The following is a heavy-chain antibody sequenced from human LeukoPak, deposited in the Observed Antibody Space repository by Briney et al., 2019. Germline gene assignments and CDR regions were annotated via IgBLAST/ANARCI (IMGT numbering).Heavy chain of an antibody. J-gene: IGHJ4*02. CDR2: IYYSGST. CDR3: ARGYDYVWGSYQSFDY. V-gene: IGHV4-59*12. D-gene: IGHD3-16*02. Sequence: SETLSLTCTVSGGSISSYYWSWIRQPPGKGLEWIGYIYYSGSTNYNPSLKSRVTISVDTSKNQFSLKLSSVTAADTAVYYCARGYDYVWGSYQSFDYWGQGTLVTVSS. CDR1: GGSISSYY.